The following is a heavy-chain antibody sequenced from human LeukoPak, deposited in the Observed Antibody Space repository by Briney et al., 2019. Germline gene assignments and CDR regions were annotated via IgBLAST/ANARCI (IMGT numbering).Heavy chain of an antibody. J-gene: IGHJ4*02. CDR2: IDYSGST. CDR3: ARHGIVPGYSYGHGAYFDY. V-gene: IGHV4-39*01. CDR1: GGSISSSSYY. Sequence: SETLSLTCTVSGGSISSSSYYWGWLRQRPGKGLEWVGSIDYSGSTYYNPSLKSRVTISVDTPKTPFSLKLSSVTAADTAVYYCARHGIVPGYSYGHGAYFDYWGQGTLVTASS. D-gene: IGHD5-18*01.